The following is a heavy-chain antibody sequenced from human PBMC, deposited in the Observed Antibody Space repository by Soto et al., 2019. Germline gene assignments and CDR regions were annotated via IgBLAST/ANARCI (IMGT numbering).Heavy chain of an antibody. J-gene: IGHJ6*02. CDR3: TSGSVEGV. CDR2: IKTNGEGGTT. V-gene: IGHV3-15*07. CDR1: GFTISNAW. Sequence: EAQLVESGGGLVKPGGSLRLSCAASGFTISNAWMNWVRQAPGKGLEWVGRIKTNGEGGTTDYAAPVKGRFVISRDDSKNTLYLQINSLRPDDTAVYYCTSGSVEGVWGQGTTVTVSS. D-gene: IGHD2-15*01.